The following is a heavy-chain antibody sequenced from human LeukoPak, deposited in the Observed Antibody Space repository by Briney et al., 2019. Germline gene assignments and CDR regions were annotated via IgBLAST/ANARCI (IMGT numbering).Heavy chain of an antibody. V-gene: IGHV3-30*04. D-gene: IGHD3-10*01. Sequence: GGSLRLSCAASGFTFSSYAMSWVRQAPGKGLEWVAVISYDGSNKYYADSVKGRFTISRDNSKNTLYLQMNSLRAEDTAVYYCARDGSSGFGEFKPNWFDPWGQGTLVTVSS. J-gene: IGHJ5*02. CDR3: ARDGSSGFGEFKPNWFDP. CDR2: ISYDGSNK. CDR1: GFTFSSYA.